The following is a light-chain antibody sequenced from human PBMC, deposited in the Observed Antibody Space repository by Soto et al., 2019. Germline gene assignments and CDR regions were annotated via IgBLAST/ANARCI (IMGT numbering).Light chain of an antibody. CDR1: RSINTY. CDR3: QQTYSTPWT. Sequence: DIQMTQSPSSLSASVGDRVTITCRASRSINTYVNWYQQRPGKAPELLIYSASSLHTGVPSRFSGSRAGTYFTFTINSLVPEDFAIYYCQQTYSTPWTFGQGTKVDIK. CDR2: SAS. J-gene: IGKJ1*01. V-gene: IGKV1-39*01.